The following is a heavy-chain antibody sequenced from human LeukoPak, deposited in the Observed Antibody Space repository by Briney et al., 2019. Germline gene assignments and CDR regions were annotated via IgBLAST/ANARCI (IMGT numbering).Heavy chain of an antibody. CDR1: GGSISSSSYY. Sequence: SETLSLTCTVSGGSISSSSYYWGWIRQPPGKGLEWIGSIYYSGSTYYNPSLKSRVTISVDTSKNQFSLKLSSVTAADTAVYYCAAAPLAVAEIVTWGQGTLVTVSS. V-gene: IGHV4-39*07. D-gene: IGHD6-19*01. J-gene: IGHJ5*02. CDR3: AAAPLAVAEIVT. CDR2: IYYSGST.